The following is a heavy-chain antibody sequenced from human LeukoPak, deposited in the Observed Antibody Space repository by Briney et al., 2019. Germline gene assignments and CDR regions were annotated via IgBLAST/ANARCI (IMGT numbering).Heavy chain of an antibody. V-gene: IGHV3-53*01. D-gene: IGHD3-22*01. CDR1: GFTVSSNY. J-gene: IGHJ4*02. CDR3: ARGLHDSSGYYPTLLDY. CDR2: IYSGGST. Sequence: GGSLRLSCAASGFTVSSNYMSWVRQAPGKGLEWVSVIYSGGSTYYADSVKGRFTISRDNSKNTLYLQMNSLRAEDTAVYYCARGLHDSSGYYPTLLDYWGQGTLVTVSS.